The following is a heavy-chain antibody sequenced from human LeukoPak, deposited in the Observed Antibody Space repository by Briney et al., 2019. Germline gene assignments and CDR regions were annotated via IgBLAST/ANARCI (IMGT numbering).Heavy chain of an antibody. V-gene: IGHV5-51*01. CDR1: GYSFTSYW. CDR2: IYPGDSDT. CDR3: ARRIAAAGNWFDP. D-gene: IGHD6-13*01. J-gene: IGHJ5*02. Sequence: GESLKISCKGSGYSFTSYWIGWVRQMPGKGLEWMGIIYPGDSDTRYNPSFQGQVTISADKSISTAYLQWSSLKASDTAMYYCARRIAAAGNWFDPWGQGTLVTVSS.